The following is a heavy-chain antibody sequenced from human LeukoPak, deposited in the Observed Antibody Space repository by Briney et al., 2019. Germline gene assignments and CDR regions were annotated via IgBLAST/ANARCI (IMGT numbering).Heavy chain of an antibody. J-gene: IGHJ3*02. CDR2: IYYSGST. CDR3: ARVAVAGKAGAFDI. Sequence: KPSETLSLTCTVSGGSISSYYWSWIRQPPGKGLEWIGYIYYSGSTNYNPSLKSRVTMSVDTSKNQFSLKLSSVTAADTAVYYCARVAVAGKAGAFDIWGQGTMVTVSS. V-gene: IGHV4-59*12. CDR1: GGSISSYY. D-gene: IGHD6-19*01.